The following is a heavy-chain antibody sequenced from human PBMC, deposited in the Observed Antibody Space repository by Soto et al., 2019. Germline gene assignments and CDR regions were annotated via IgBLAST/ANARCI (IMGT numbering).Heavy chain of an antibody. D-gene: IGHD3-3*01. J-gene: IGHJ5*02. CDR3: ARESGSWEFWSGSPYRWFDP. Sequence: VASVKVSCKASGYTFTSYYIHWVRQAPGQGLEWMGVITPSGGGTTYAQKFQGRVTMTIDTSTSTVHMELSSLRSEDTAFYYCARESGSWEFWSGSPYRWFDPWGQGTLVTVSS. CDR2: ITPSGGGT. CDR1: GYTFTSYY. V-gene: IGHV1-46*01.